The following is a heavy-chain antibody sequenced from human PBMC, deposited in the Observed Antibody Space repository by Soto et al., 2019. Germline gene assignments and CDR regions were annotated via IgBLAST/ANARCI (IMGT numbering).Heavy chain of an antibody. J-gene: IGHJ4*02. D-gene: IGHD1-1*01. Sequence: ASVTVSCTASGYTFTSYGISWVRQAPGQGLEWMGWISAYNGNTNYAQKLQGRVTMTTDTSTSTAYMELRSLRSDDTAVYYCARDKELDNFDYWGQGTLVTVSS. CDR2: ISAYNGNT. CDR3: ARDKELDNFDY. CDR1: GYTFTSYG. V-gene: IGHV1-18*01.